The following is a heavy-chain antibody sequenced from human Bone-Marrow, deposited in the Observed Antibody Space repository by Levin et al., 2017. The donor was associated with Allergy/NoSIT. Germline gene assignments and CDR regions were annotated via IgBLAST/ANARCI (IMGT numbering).Heavy chain of an antibody. CDR3: AISNSAWERPDF. CDR1: GYSITRKW. J-gene: IGHJ4*02. Sequence: EASVKVSCQASGYSITRKWVAWVRQRPEKGLEWMGVIFPSDSDTRYSPSFQGQVIISADKSINTAFLQWRSLKASDTATYYCAISNSAWERPDFWGQGTLVTVSS. CDR2: IFPSDSDT. D-gene: IGHD6-19*01. V-gene: IGHV5-51*01.